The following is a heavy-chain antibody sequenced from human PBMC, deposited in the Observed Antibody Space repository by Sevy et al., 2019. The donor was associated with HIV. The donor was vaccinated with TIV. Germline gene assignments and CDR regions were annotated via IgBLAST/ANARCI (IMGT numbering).Heavy chain of an antibody. Sequence: GGSLRLSCAASGFTFSSYAMSWVHQAPGKELEWVSAISGSGGSTYYADSVKGRFTISRDNSKNTLYLQMNSLRAEDTAVYYCASPSTYYYDSSGYHHFDYWGQGTLVTVSS. CDR3: ASPSTYYYDSSGYHHFDY. CDR2: ISGSGGST. J-gene: IGHJ4*02. CDR1: GFTFSSYA. D-gene: IGHD3-22*01. V-gene: IGHV3-23*01.